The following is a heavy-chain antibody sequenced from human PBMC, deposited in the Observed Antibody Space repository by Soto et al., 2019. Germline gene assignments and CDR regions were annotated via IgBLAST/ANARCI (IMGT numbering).Heavy chain of an antibody. CDR2: IWYDGSNK. J-gene: IGHJ4*02. D-gene: IGHD6-6*01. Sequence: QVQLVESGGGVVQPGRSLRLSCAASGFTFSSYGMHWVRQAPGKGLEWVAVIWYDGSNKYYADSVKGRFTISRDNSKNTLYLQMNSLRAEDTAVYYCARDGELAARPDYWGQGTLVTASS. CDR1: GFTFSSYG. V-gene: IGHV3-33*01. CDR3: ARDGELAARPDY.